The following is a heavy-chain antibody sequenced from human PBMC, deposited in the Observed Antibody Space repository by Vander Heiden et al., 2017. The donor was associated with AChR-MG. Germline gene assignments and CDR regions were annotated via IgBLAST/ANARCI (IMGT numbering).Heavy chain of an antibody. CDR3: AREETGELGY. CDR1: GGSFSGYY. V-gene: IGHV4-34*01. J-gene: IGHJ4*02. D-gene: IGHD7-27*01. CDR2: INHSGST. Sequence: QVQLQQWGAGLLKPSETLSLTCAVYGGSFSGYYWSWIRQPPGKGLEWIGEINHSGSTNYNPSLKSRVTISVDTSKNQFSLKLSSVTAADTAVYYCAREETGELGYWGQGTLVTVSS.